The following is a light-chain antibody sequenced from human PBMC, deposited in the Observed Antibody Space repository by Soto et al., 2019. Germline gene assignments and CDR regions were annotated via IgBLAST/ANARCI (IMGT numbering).Light chain of an antibody. J-gene: IGKJ5*01. V-gene: IGKV3-11*01. CDR3: QQRHMWPIT. Sequence: ETVLTHSPATLSLSPGDRATLSCRASQSFRGLLAWYQQKPGQAPRLLIYDAYNRATGIPPRFSGSGSGTDFTLTISSLEPEDSAVYYCQQRHMWPITSGQGTRLEI. CDR2: DAY. CDR1: QSFRGL.